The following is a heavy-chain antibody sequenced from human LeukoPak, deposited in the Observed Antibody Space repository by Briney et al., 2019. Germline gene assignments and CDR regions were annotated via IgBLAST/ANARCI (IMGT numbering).Heavy chain of an antibody. Sequence: GGSLRLSCAASGFTFSSYSMNWVRQAPGKGLEWVSSISSSSSYIYYADSVKGRFTISRDNAKNSLYLQMNSLRAEDTAVYYCARAAIDSIVRGVIIGGMDVWGQGTTVTVSS. V-gene: IGHV3-21*01. CDR2: ISSSSSYI. D-gene: IGHD3-10*01. J-gene: IGHJ6*02. CDR1: GFTFSSYS. CDR3: ARAAIDSIVRGVIIGGMDV.